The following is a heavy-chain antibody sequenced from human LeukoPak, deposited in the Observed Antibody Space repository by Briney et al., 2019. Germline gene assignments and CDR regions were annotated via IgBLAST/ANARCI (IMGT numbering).Heavy chain of an antibody. Sequence: ASVKVSCKASGYTFTSYGISWVRQAPGQGLEWMGWISAYNGNTNYAQKLQGRVTMTTDTSTSTAYMELRSLRSDDTAVYYCARDRANYYDSSGYRDYWGQGTPVTVSS. CDR3: ARDRANYYDSSGYRDY. CDR1: GYTFTSYG. D-gene: IGHD3-22*01. CDR2: ISAYNGNT. V-gene: IGHV1-18*01. J-gene: IGHJ4*02.